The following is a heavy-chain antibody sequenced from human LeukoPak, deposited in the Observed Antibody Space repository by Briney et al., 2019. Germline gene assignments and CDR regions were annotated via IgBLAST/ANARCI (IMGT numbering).Heavy chain of an antibody. CDR3: ARAIGGYGSGSSYGMDV. V-gene: IGHV3-48*02. J-gene: IGHJ6*02. D-gene: IGHD3-10*01. CDR1: GFTFSKAW. CDR2: ISSSSSTI. Sequence: GGSLRLSCAASGFTFSKAWMTWVRQAPGKGLEWVSYISSSSSTIYYADSVKGRFTISRDNAKNSLYLQMNSLRDEDTAVYYCARAIGGYGSGSSYGMDVWGQGTTVTVSS.